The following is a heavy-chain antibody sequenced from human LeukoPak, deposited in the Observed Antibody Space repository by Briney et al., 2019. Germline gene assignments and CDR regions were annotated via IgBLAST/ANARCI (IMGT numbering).Heavy chain of an antibody. J-gene: IGHJ4*02. V-gene: IGHV3-30-3*01. Sequence: PGGSLRLSCAASRFTFSSYAMHWVRQAPGKGLEWVAVISYDGSNKYYADSVKGRFTISRDNSKNTLYLQMNSLRTEDTAVYYCARGDGTGAVIWDWGQGTLVTVSS. CDR1: RFTFSSYA. CDR2: ISYDGSNK. D-gene: IGHD3-22*01. CDR3: ARGDGTGAVIWD.